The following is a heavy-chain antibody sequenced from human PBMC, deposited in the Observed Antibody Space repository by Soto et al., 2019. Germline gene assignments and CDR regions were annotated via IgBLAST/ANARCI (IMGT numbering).Heavy chain of an antibody. Sequence: ASVKVSCKASGYTFTSYGISWVRQAPGQGLEWMGWISAYNGNTNYAQKLQGRVTMTTDTSTSTAYMELRSLRSDDTAVYYCARVRSSIINYYYYYYMDVWGKGATVTVSS. CDR2: ISAYNGNT. CDR1: GYTFTSYG. V-gene: IGHV1-18*01. J-gene: IGHJ6*03. CDR3: ARVRSSIINYYYYYYMDV. D-gene: IGHD6-6*01.